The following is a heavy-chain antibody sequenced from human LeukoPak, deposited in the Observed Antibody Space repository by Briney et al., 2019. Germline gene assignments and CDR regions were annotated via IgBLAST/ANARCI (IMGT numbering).Heavy chain of an antibody. CDR3: ARGGATYYDFWSDY. Sequence: SETLSLTCTVSGGSIGGYCWSWIRQPAGKGLEWIGRVYSSGSTNCNPSLRSRVTMSVDTSKNQFSLKLRSVTAADTAVYYCARGGATYYDFWSDYWGQGTLVTVSS. CDR2: VYSSGST. D-gene: IGHD3-3*01. V-gene: IGHV4-4*07. J-gene: IGHJ4*02. CDR1: GGSIGGYC.